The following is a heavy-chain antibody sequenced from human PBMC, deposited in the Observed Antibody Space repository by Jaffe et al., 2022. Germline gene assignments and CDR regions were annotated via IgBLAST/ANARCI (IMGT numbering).Heavy chain of an antibody. Sequence: EVQLVQSGAEAKKPGEPLKISCKGSGYIFTSYWIGWVRQMPGKGLEWMGLIYPGDSDTRYSPSFQGHVTISADKSTNTAYLQWSGLKASDTAMYYCGRYLFADPYFDFWGQGTLVTVSS. CDR2: IYPGDSDT. V-gene: IGHV5-51*03. CDR1: GYIFTSYW. J-gene: IGHJ4*02. CDR3: GRYLFADPYFDF.